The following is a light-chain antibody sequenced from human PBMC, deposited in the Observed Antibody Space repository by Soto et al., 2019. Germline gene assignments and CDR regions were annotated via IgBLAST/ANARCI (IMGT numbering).Light chain of an antibody. V-gene: IGKV2-24*01. J-gene: IGKJ1*01. CDR2: QVS. CDR3: MQATHFPWT. Sequence: DIVMTQTALSSPVTLGQPASISCRSSESLVHDNGNTYLSWLQQRPGQPPKLLIYQVSNRCPGAPDRFSASGAGTDFTLTISRVEVDDVAVYSCMQATHFPWTFGQGTKVDIK. CDR1: ESLVHDNGNTY.